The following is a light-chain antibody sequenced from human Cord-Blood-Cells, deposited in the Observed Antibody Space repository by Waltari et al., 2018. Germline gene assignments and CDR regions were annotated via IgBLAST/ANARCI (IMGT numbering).Light chain of an antibody. Sequence: DIVMTQSPDSLACSLGERATIHCKASQSVLYSSNNKNYLAWYQQKPGQPPKLLIYWASTRESGVPDRFSGSGSGTDFTLTISSLQAEDVAVYYCQQYYSTPETFGQGTKLEIK. CDR3: QQYYSTPET. CDR1: QSVLYSSNNKNY. V-gene: IGKV4-1*01. J-gene: IGKJ2*01. CDR2: WAS.